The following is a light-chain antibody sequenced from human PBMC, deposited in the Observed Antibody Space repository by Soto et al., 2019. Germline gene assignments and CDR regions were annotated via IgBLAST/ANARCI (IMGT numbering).Light chain of an antibody. V-gene: IGKV3-15*01. CDR1: QSVSSN. J-gene: IGKJ1*01. CDR2: DAS. Sequence: EIVVTQSPATLSVSPGERATLSCRASQSVSSNLAWYQQKPGQAPRLLIYDASTRAPGTPARFSGSGSGTEFTLTISSLQPDDFATYYCQQYNSFSWSFGQGTKVDIK. CDR3: QQYNSFSWS.